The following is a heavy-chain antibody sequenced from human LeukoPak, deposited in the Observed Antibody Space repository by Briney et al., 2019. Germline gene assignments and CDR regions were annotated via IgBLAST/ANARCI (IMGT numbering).Heavy chain of an antibody. V-gene: IGHV1-3*03. CDR3: ARVYSSSSLDY. CDR2: INAGNGNT. CDR1: GYTFTSYV. D-gene: IGHD6-6*01. J-gene: IGHJ4*02. Sequence: ASVKVSCKASGYTFTSYVMHWVRQAPGQRLEWMGRINAGNGNTKYSQEFQGRVTITRDTSASTAYMELSSLRSEDMAVYYCARVYSSSSLDYWGQGTLVTVSS.